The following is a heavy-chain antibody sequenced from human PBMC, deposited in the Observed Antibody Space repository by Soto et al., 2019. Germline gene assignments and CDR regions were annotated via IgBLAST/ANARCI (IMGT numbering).Heavy chain of an antibody. CDR2: IKQDGSEK. CDR3: ARVSSSYNYYYYYYMDV. D-gene: IGHD6-6*01. V-gene: IGHV3-7*01. Sequence: EVQLVESGGGLVQPGGSLRLSCAASGFTFSNWMCWVRQAPGKGLEWVANIKQDGSEKYYVDSVKGRFTISRDNAKNSLYLQRNSLRAEDTAVYYCARVSSSYNYYYYYYMDVWGKGTTVTVSS. J-gene: IGHJ6*03. CDR1: GFTFSNW.